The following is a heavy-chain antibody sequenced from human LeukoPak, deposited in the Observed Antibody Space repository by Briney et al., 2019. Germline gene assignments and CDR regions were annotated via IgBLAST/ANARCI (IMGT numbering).Heavy chain of an antibody. D-gene: IGHD2-2*03. V-gene: IGHV1-2*02. CDR2: INPNSGGT. Sequence: GASVTVSCKASGYTFTVYYTHLVRQAPGQGLEWMGWINPNSGGTNYAQKFQGRVTMTRATSLSTAYMALSRLSSDDTAVYYCARGSGYCSSTRCYGVNWFDPSGQGTLVTVSS. J-gene: IGHJ5*02. CDR1: GYTFTVYY. CDR3: ARGSGYCSSTRCYGVNWFDP.